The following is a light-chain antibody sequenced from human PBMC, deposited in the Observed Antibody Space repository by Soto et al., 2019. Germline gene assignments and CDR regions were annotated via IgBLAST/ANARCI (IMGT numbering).Light chain of an antibody. CDR3: HQSYSLPQT. Sequence: DIQLTQSPSSLAASVGDRVSITCRASRRISTSLNWYQQKPGKAPKLLIHGASTLQSGVPSRFSGTGSGTDFTLTISILQPEDFATHFCHQSYSLPQTFGQGTKLEIK. J-gene: IGKJ2*01. V-gene: IGKV1-39*01. CDR1: RRISTS. CDR2: GAS.